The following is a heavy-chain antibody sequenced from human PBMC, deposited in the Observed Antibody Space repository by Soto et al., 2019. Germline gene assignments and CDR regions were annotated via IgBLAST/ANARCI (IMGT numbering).Heavy chain of an antibody. V-gene: IGHV3-30*18. CDR3: AKGEKWFYYYYGMDV. CDR2: ISYDGSNK. J-gene: IGHJ6*02. Sequence: LRLSCAASGFTFSSYGMHWVRQAPGKGLEWVAVISYDGSNKYYADPVKGRFTISRDNSKNTLYLQMNSLRAEDTAVYYCAKGEKWFYYYYGMDVWGQGTTVTVSS. D-gene: IGHD3-22*01. CDR1: GFTFSSYG.